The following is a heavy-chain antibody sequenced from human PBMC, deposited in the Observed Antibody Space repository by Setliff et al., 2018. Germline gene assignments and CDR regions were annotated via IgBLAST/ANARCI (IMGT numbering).Heavy chain of an antibody. V-gene: IGHV4-39*01. D-gene: IGHD2-15*01. J-gene: IGHJ5*02. CDR2: IYYSGNT. Sequence: PSETLSLTCTVSRGSIRDITYHWGWIRQPPGKGLEWIGSIYYSGNTYNNPSLKSRVTMSVDTSKNRFSLKLTSATAADTAVYYCARHIRRGCSVTSCQNWFDPWGQGTLVTVSS. CDR1: RGSIRDITYH. CDR3: ARHIRRGCSVTSCQNWFDP.